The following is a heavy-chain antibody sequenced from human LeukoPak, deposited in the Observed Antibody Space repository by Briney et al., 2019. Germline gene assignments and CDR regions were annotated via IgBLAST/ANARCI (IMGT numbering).Heavy chain of an antibody. D-gene: IGHD3-10*01. Sequence: GGSLRLSCAASGFTFSSYAMSWVRQAPGKGLEWVSDISGGGSSTHYADSVKGRYTISRDNSKNTLYLQMNSLRAEDTAVYYCAKSESGRGCAFDIWGQGTLVSVSS. CDR3: AKSESGRGCAFDI. CDR2: ISGGGSST. J-gene: IGHJ3*02. CDR1: GFTFSSYA. V-gene: IGHV3-23*01.